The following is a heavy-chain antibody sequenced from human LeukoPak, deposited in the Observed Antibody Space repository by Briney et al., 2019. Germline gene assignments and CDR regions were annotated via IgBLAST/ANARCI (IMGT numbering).Heavy chain of an antibody. CDR2: IYPDESNI. Sequence: HGESPKISCKGSGYSFPTYWIAWVRQMPGKGLEWMGIIYPDESNIRYSPSFQGQVTISADKSISTAYLQWSSLKASDTAMYYCARPPSRGYSSSFEYWGQGTLVTVSS. J-gene: IGHJ4*02. CDR1: GYSFPTYW. D-gene: IGHD2-2*03. V-gene: IGHV5-51*01. CDR3: ARPPSRGYSSSFEY.